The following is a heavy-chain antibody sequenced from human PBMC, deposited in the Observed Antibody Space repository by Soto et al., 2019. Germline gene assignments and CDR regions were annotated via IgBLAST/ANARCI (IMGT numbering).Heavy chain of an antibody. Sequence: PSETLSLTCAVSGDSISSSNWWGWIRQPPGKGLEWIGYIYYSGTTYYNPSLKSRVTMSVDTSKNQFSLKLTSVTAVDTAVYYCARREIQGRVDYWGQGTLVTVSS. CDR2: IYYSGTT. V-gene: IGHV4-28*01. CDR3: ARREIQGRVDY. D-gene: IGHD1-26*01. J-gene: IGHJ4*02. CDR1: GDSISSSNW.